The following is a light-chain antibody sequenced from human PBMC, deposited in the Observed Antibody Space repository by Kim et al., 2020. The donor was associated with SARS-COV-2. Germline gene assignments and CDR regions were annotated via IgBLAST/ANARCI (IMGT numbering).Light chain of an antibody. CDR2: SAS. J-gene: IGKJ5*01. CDR1: QGISNW. CDR3: QQVNSFPIT. V-gene: IGKV1-12*01. Sequence: ASVGDRVTITCRARQGISNWLVWFQQKPGKAPKLLIYSASTLQSGVPSRFSGSGSGTDFTLTISSLLPEDFATYYCQQVNSFPITFGQGTRLEIK.